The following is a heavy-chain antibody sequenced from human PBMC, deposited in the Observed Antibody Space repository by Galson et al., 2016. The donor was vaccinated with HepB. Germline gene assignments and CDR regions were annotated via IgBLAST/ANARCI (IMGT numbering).Heavy chain of an antibody. CDR2: ISDRGYST. D-gene: IGHD5-12*01. V-gene: IGHV3-23*01. CDR3: AKVGNIVATWEFDY. Sequence: SLRLSCAASGFTFDDYAMHWVRQAPGKGLEWVSAISDRGYSTYYAGSVKGRFTISRDNSKNTVYLQMNSLRAEDTAVYYCAKVGNIVATWEFDYWGQGTLVTVSS. CDR1: GFTFDDYA. J-gene: IGHJ4*02.